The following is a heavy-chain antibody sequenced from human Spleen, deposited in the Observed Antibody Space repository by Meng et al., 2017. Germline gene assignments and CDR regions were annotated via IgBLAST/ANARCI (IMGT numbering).Heavy chain of an antibody. D-gene: IGHD1-26*01. J-gene: IGHJ4*02. V-gene: IGHV4-4*02. CDR2: IYHSGST. CDR1: GGSISSSNW. CDR3: ARSSVRGSYGLRINPRYYFDY. Sequence: QGQLQESGPGLVKPSGTRSLTCAVSGGSISSSNWWGWVRQPPGKGLEWIGEIYHSGSTNYNPSLKSRVTISVDKSKNQFSLKLSSVTAADTAVYYCARSSVRGSYGLRINPRYYFDYWGQGTLVTVSS.